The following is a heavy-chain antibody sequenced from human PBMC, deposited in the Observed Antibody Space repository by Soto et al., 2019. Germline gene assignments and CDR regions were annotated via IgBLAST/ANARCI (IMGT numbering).Heavy chain of an antibody. V-gene: IGHV2-5*02. D-gene: IGHD3-10*01. Sequence: QITLKESGPTLVKPTQPLTLTCTFSGFSLSTSGVGVGWIRQPPGKALEWLALIYWDDDKRYSPSLKSRLTISKDTSKIQVVLTMTNMDPVDTAPYYCAHSYGPFDYWGQGNLVTVSS. CDR2: IYWDDDK. CDR3: AHSYGPFDY. CDR1: GFSLSTSGVG. J-gene: IGHJ4*02.